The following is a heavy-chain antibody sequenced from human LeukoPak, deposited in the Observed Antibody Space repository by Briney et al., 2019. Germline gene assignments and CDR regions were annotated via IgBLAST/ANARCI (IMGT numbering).Heavy chain of an antibody. CDR1: GFTVSSNY. Sequence: GGSLRLSCAASGFTVSSNYLNWVRQAPGEGLEWGSVIYSGGSTYYADSVKGRFTISRDNSENTLYLQMHSLRAEDTAVYYCARENWGSRETGYFDLWGRGPLVTVSS. D-gene: IGHD7-27*01. J-gene: IGHJ2*01. CDR2: IYSGGST. CDR3: ARENWGSRETGYFDL. V-gene: IGHV3-53*01.